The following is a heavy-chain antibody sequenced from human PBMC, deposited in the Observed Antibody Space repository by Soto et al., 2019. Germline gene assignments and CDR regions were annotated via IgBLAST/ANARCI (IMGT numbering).Heavy chain of an antibody. Sequence: PSETLSLTCTVSGGSISSYYWSWIRQPPGKGLEWIGYIYYSGSTNYNPSLKSRVTISVDTSKNQFSLKLSSVTAADTAVYYCARNGVDDIHLDDAFDIWGQGTMVTVSS. V-gene: IGHV4-59*01. J-gene: IGHJ3*02. CDR1: GGSISSYY. D-gene: IGHD3-9*01. CDR3: ARNGVDDIHLDDAFDI. CDR2: IYYSGST.